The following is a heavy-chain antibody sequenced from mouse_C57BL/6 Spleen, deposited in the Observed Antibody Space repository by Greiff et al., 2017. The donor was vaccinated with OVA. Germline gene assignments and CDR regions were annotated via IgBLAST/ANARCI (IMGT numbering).Heavy chain of an antibody. Sequence: LVESGPELVKPGASVKISCKASGYSFTGYYMNWVKQSPEKSLEWIGEINPSTGGTTYNQKFKAKATLTVDKSSSTAYMQLKSLPSEDSAVYYCARGSTVVGYAMDYWGQGTSVTVSS. CDR2: INPSTGGT. V-gene: IGHV1-42*01. CDR3: ARGSTVVGYAMDY. J-gene: IGHJ4*01. D-gene: IGHD1-1*01. CDR1: GYSFTGYY.